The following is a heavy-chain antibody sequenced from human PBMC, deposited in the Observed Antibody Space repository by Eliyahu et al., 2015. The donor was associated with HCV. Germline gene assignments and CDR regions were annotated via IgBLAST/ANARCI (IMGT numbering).Heavy chain of an antibody. J-gene: IGHJ5*02. V-gene: IGHV1-3*01. D-gene: IGHD3-22*01. Sequence: QVQLVQSGAEVKKPGASVKVSCKASGYTFTSYAMHWVRQAPGQRLEWIGWVNPGHGNTKYSQKFQGRVTITRDTSASTAYMELSSLRSEDTAVYYCARDAGMIVVTNWFDPWGQGTLVTVSS. CDR2: VNPGHGNT. CDR1: GYTFTSYA. CDR3: ARDAGMIVVTNWFDP.